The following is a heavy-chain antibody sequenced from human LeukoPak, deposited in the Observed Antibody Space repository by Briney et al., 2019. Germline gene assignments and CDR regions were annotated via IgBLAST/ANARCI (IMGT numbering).Heavy chain of an antibody. CDR3: ATEEYSGSYWAFDI. D-gene: IGHD1-26*01. CDR1: GYTLTELS. Sequence: ASVKVSCKASGYTLTELSMHWVRQAPGKGLEWMGGFDPEDGETIYAQKFQGRVTMTEDTSTDTAYMELSSLRSEDTAVYYCATEEYSGSYWAFDIWGQGTMVTVSS. V-gene: IGHV1-24*01. J-gene: IGHJ3*02. CDR2: FDPEDGET.